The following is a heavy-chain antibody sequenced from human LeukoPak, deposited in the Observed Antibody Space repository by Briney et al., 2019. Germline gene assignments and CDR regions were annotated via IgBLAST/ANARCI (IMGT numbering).Heavy chain of an antibody. D-gene: IGHD4-17*01. CDR3: ARRGYGDYAPFDY. J-gene: IGHJ4*02. V-gene: IGHV3-30*03. Sequence: GGSLRLSCAASGFTFSNFGMHWVRQAPGKGLEWVAVISYDGSSKYYADSVKGRFTISRDNSKNTLYLQMNSLRAEDTAVYYCARRGYGDYAPFDYWGQGTLVTVSS. CDR1: GFTFSNFG. CDR2: ISYDGSSK.